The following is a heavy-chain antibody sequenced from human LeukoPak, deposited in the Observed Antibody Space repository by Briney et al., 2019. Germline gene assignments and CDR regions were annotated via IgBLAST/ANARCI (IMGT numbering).Heavy chain of an antibody. D-gene: IGHD3-10*01. J-gene: IGHJ3*02. V-gene: IGHV3-48*02. CDR2: ISSSSSII. CDR3: ARDPRSGGSFDI. Sequence: GGSLRLSCAASGFTFSSYSMNWVRQAPGKGLEWVSYISSSSSIIYYADSVKGRFTISRDNGRSSLYLQMNGLRDDDTAVYFCARDPRSGGSFDIWGQGTMVAVSS. CDR1: GFTFSSYS.